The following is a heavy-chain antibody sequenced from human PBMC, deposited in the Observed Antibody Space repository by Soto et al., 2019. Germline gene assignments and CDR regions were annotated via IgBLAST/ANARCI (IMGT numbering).Heavy chain of an antibody. J-gene: IGHJ6*02. Sequence: QVQLQESGPGLVKPSETLSLTCAVYGGSISSNKWWSWVRQPPGKGLEWIGEIYHSGSTNYNPSLKRRVTISLDKSKNQFSLTLTSVTAADSAVYYCARDDHIVVVPTSLGAMDVWGQGTTVTVSS. CDR1: GGSISSNKW. CDR2: IYHSGST. V-gene: IGHV4-4*02. D-gene: IGHD2-2*01. CDR3: ARDDHIVVVPTSLGAMDV.